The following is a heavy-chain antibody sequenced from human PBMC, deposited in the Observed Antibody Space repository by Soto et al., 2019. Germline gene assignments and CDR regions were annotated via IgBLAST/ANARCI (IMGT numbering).Heavy chain of an antibody. CDR1: GCKFTYSW. CDR2: IFPSDSDT. V-gene: IGHV5-51*01. Sequence: GEPLKISWRTSGCKFTYSWIAWVRQMPGKGLEWMGIIFPSDSDTRYSPSFQGQVTISADRSTSTVFLQWASLKASDTAVYFCARKDKSGYFNWFDPWGQGTLVTVSS. D-gene: IGHD5-12*01. J-gene: IGHJ5*02. CDR3: ARKDKSGYFNWFDP.